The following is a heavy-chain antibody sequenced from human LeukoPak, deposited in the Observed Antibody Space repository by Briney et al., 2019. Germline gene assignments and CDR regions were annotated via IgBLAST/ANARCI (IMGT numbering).Heavy chain of an antibody. J-gene: IGHJ6*03. CDR2: ISGSGGST. CDR1: GFTFSGYG. CDR3: AKDGPSIVVVVAARDYYYYYMDV. Sequence: PGGSLRLSCAASGFTFSGYGMNWVCQAPGKGLEWVSAISGSGGSTYYADSVKGRFTISRDNSKNTLYLQMNSLRAEDTAVYYCAKDGPSIVVVVAARDYYYYYMDVWGKGTTVTISS. V-gene: IGHV3-23*01. D-gene: IGHD2-15*01.